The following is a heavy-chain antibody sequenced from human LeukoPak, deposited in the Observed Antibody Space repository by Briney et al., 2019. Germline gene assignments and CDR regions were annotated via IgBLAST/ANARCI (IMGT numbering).Heavy chain of an antibody. V-gene: IGHV3-64*01. Sequence: QPGGSLRLSCAASGFTFSSYAMHWVRQAPGKGLEYVSAISSNGGSTYYANSVKGRFTISRDNSKNTLYLQMGSLRAEDMAVYYCAKELSGSRGVGAFDIWGQGTMVTVSS. J-gene: IGHJ3*02. CDR2: ISSNGGST. CDR1: GFTFSSYA. D-gene: IGHD1-26*01. CDR3: AKELSGSRGVGAFDI.